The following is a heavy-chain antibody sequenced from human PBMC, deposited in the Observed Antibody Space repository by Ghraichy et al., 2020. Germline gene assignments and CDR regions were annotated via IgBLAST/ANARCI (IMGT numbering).Heavy chain of an antibody. V-gene: IGHV3-48*02. D-gene: IGHD6-19*01. Sequence: GGSLRLSCAASGFIFSSYSMNWVRQAPGKGLEWISYISSRSSNTHYADSVKGRFTISRDNAKNSLYLEMNSLRDEDTAVYFCARDVSRGWYPLGDGMDVWGQGTTVTVSS. CDR2: ISSRSSNT. CDR1: GFIFSSYS. J-gene: IGHJ6*02. CDR3: ARDVSRGWYPLGDGMDV.